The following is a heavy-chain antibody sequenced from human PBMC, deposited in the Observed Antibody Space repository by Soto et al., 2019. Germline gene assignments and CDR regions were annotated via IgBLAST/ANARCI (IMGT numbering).Heavy chain of an antibody. CDR1: GGLFSSYP. Sequence: QEQLVQSGAEVKKPGSSVKVSCKASGGLFSSYPISWVRQVPGQGLEWMGGIIPVFQTAYYTQRFQGRVTITADESTSTAYMELSSLRSDDTAIYYCARGGSGYTWFNEFWGQGTLVTVSS. CDR3: ARGGSGYTWFNEF. CDR2: IIPVFQTA. J-gene: IGHJ4*02. V-gene: IGHV1-69*01. D-gene: IGHD3-22*01.